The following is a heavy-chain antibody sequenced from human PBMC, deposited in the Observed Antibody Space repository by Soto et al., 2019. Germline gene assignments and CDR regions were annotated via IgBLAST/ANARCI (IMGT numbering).Heavy chain of an antibody. CDR3: ASTKYDSSAYYYWYLGL. V-gene: IGHV1-69*06. CDR1: EDTFRNYA. CDR2: IIPIFGTA. Sequence: GASVKVSCKASEDTFRNYAISRVRQAPGQGLEWMGGIIPIFGTANYAQNFQGRVTITADTSANTVYLELSSLRSDDTAVYYCASTKYDSSAYYYWYLGLWGRVTLVTVSS. J-gene: IGHJ2*01. D-gene: IGHD3-22*01.